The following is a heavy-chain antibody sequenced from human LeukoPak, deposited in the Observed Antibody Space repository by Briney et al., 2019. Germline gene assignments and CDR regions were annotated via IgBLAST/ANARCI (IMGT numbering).Heavy chain of an antibody. CDR1: GYPISSGYY. CDR3: ARGNAATGYFDY. D-gene: IGHD6-25*01. V-gene: IGHV4-38-2*02. Sequence: PSETLSLTCTVSGYPISSGYYWGWIRQPPGKGLEWTGSIDHSGSTNYNPSLKSRVTISVDTSKNQFSLKLSSVIAADTAVYYCARGNAATGYFDYWGQGTLVTVSS. CDR2: IDHSGST. J-gene: IGHJ4*02.